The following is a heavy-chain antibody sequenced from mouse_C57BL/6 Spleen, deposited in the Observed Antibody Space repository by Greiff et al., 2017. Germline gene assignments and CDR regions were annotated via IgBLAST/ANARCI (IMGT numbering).Heavy chain of an antibody. J-gene: IGHJ3*01. CDR1: GYAFSSYW. Sequence: VQLQQSGAELVKPGASVKISCKASGYAFSSYWMNWVKQRPGKGLEWIGQIYPGDGDTNYNGKFKGKATLTADKSSSTAYMQLSSLTSEDSAVYFCARNDDYDGAWFAYWGQGTLVTVSA. CDR2: IYPGDGDT. V-gene: IGHV1-80*01. D-gene: IGHD2-4*01. CDR3: ARNDDYDGAWFAY.